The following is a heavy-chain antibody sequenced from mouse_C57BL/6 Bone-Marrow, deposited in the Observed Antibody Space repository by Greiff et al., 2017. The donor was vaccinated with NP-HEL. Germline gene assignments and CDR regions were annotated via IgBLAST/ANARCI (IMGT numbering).Heavy chain of an antibody. CDR1: GFTFSDYG. CDR3: ARRYHWYFDV. Sequence: DVHLVESGGGLVKPGGSLKLSCAASGFTFSDYGMHWVRQAPEKGLEWVAYISSGSSTIYYADTVKGRFTISRDNAKNTLFLQMTSLRSEDTAMYYCARRYHWYFDVWGTGTTVTVSS. CDR2: ISSGSSTI. D-gene: IGHD5-1-1*01. J-gene: IGHJ1*03. V-gene: IGHV5-17*01.